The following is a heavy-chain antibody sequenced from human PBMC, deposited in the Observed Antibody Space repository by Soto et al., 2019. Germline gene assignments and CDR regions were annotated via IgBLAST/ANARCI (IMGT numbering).Heavy chain of an antibody. CDR2: ISSSSSTI. CDR3: ASLSRGDYGGVPEYFQH. J-gene: IGHJ1*01. Sequence: GGSLRLSCAASGFTFSSYSMNWVRQAPGKGLEWVSYISSSSSTIYYADSVKGRFTISRDNAKNSLYLQMNSLRDEDTAVYYCASLSRGDYGGVPEYFQHWGQGTLVTVSS. D-gene: IGHD4-17*01. CDR1: GFTFSSYS. V-gene: IGHV3-48*02.